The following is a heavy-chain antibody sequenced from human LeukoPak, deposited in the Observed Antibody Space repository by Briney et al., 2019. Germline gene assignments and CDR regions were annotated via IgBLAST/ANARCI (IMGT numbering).Heavy chain of an antibody. V-gene: IGHV3-30*02. J-gene: IGHJ1*01. D-gene: IGHD3-3*01. CDR3: AKDLDTIFGVVTYENEYFQH. CDR1: GFTFSSYG. CDR2: IRYDGSNK. Sequence: GGSLRLSCAASGFTFSSYGMHWVRQAPGKGLEGVAFIRYDGSNKYYADSVKGRFTISRDNSKNTLYLQMNSLRAEDTAVYYCAKDLDTIFGVVTYENEYFQHWGQGTLVTVSS.